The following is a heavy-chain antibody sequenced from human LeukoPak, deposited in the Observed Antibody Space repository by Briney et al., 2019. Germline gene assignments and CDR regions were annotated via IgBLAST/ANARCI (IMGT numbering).Heavy chain of an antibody. CDR1: SNSISSGDYY. CDR3: ARASCNYDISGWVPFDY. J-gene: IGHJ4*02. Sequence: SQTLSLTCTVSSNSISSGDYYWSWIRQPAGKGLEWIGRIYTSGSTNYNPSLKSRVTISVDTSKNQFSLRLSSVTAADTAVYYCARASCNYDISGWVPFDYWGQGTLVTVSS. V-gene: IGHV4-61*02. CDR2: IYTSGST. D-gene: IGHD3-22*01.